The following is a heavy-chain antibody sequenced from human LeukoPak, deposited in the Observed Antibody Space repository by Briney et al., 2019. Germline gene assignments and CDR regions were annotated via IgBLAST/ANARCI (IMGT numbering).Heavy chain of an antibody. J-gene: IGHJ4*02. CDR3: ARDPSIAAAGTPPSFDY. D-gene: IGHD6-13*01. V-gene: IGHV3-30-3*01. CDR1: GFTFSSYA. CDR2: ISYDGSNK. Sequence: GGSLRLSCAASGFTFSSYAMHWVRQPPGKGLEWVAVISYDGSNKYYADSVKGRFTISRDNSKNTRYLQMNSLRAEDTAVYYCARDPSIAAAGTPPSFDYWGQGTLVTVSS.